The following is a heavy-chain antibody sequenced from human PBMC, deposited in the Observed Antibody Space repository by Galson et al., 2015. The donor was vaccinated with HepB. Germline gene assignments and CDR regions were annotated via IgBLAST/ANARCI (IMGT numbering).Heavy chain of an antibody. J-gene: IGHJ4*02. V-gene: IGHV3-33*01. CDR1: GFTFSNYG. CDR3: ARGYDYDGRNPLLPLGY. CDR2: IWYDGSNK. Sequence: SLRLSCAASGFTFSNYGMHWVRQAPGKGLEWVAVIWYDGSNKYYADSVRGRFTISRDNSKNTLYLQMNSLRVEDTAVYYCARGYDYDGRNPLLPLGYWGQGTLVTVSS. D-gene: IGHD4-23*01.